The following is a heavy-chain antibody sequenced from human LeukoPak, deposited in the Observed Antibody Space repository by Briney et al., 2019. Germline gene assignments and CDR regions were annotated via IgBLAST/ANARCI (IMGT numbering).Heavy chain of an antibody. CDR2: IDWDDDK. Sequence: SGPTLVNPTQTLTLTCTFSGFSLSTSGMCVSWIRQPPGKALEWLARIDWDDDKYYSTSLKTRLTISKDTSKNQAVLTMTNMDPVDTATYYCARIRYYDSSGSHLEYFQHWGQGTLVTVSS. CDR1: GFSLSTSGMC. CDR3: ARIRYYDSSGSHLEYFQH. D-gene: IGHD3-22*01. V-gene: IGHV2-70*11. J-gene: IGHJ1*01.